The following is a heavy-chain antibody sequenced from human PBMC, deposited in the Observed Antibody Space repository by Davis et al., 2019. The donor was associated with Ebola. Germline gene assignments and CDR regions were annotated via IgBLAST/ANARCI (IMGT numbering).Heavy chain of an antibody. CDR3: AKEGQVGGHSHFDS. CDR2: TAGGGYT. V-gene: IGHV3-23*01. D-gene: IGHD3-16*01. Sequence: GESLKISCAASGFTFNGYAMSWVRQAPGKGLEWVSTTAGGGYTYYADSMKGRVTVSRDNSKNTLYLQMNNLRGEDTAVYYCAKEGQVGGHSHFDSWGQGTLVTVSS. J-gene: IGHJ4*02. CDR1: GFTFNGYA.